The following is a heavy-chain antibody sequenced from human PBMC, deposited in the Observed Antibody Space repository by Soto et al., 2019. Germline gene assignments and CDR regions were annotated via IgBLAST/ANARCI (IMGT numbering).Heavy chain of an antibody. CDR2: IYHSGST. CDR1: GGSISSSNW. Sequence: QVQLQESGPGLVKPSGTLSLTCAVSGGSISSSNWWSWVRQPPGKGLEWMGEIYHSGSTNYNPSLKSRVTISVDKSKNQFSLKLSSVTAADTAVYYCARALLGYCSGGSCRHFDYWGQGTLVTVSS. CDR3: ARALLGYCSGGSCRHFDY. V-gene: IGHV4-4*02. D-gene: IGHD2-15*01. J-gene: IGHJ4*02.